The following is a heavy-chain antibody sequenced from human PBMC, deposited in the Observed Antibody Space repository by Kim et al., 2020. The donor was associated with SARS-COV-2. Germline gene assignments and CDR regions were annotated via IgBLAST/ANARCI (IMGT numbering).Heavy chain of an antibody. Sequence: GGSLRLSCAASGFTCSSYGMHWVRQAPGKGLEWVAVIWYDGSNKYYADSVKGRFTISRDNSKNTLYLQMNSLRAEDTAVYYCARDGSGSYYTYYYYYGMDVWGQGTTVTVSS. CDR2: IWYDGSNK. CDR1: GFTCSSYG. CDR3: ARDGSGSYYTYYYYYGMDV. D-gene: IGHD3-10*01. V-gene: IGHV3-33*01. J-gene: IGHJ6*02.